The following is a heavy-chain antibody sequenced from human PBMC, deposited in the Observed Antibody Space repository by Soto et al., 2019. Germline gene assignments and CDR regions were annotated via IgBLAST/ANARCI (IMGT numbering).Heavy chain of an antibody. CDR3: ATAEVDY. V-gene: IGHV3-74*01. CDR1: GFTFSRVS. Sequence: GGSLRLSCEASGFTFSRVSMHWVRQAPGKGLEWVSRMNSDGSTTNYADSVKGRFTVSRDNARNTLHLQMNSLRAEDTAVYYCATAEVDYWGPGTLVTVSS. J-gene: IGHJ4*02. CDR2: MNSDGSTT.